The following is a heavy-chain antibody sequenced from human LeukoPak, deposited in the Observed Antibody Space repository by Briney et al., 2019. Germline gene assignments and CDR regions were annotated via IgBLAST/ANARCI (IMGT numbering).Heavy chain of an antibody. CDR1: GFTFSSYW. D-gene: IGHD3-22*01. J-gene: IGHJ3*02. V-gene: IGHV3-74*01. CDR2: INSDGTST. Sequence: GGSLRLSCAASGFTFSSYWMHWVRQAPGKGLVWVSRINSDGTSTSYADSVKGRFTISRDNAKNSLYLQMNSLRAEDTAVYYCAVGGGYGAFDIWGQGTMVTVSS. CDR3: AVGGGYGAFDI.